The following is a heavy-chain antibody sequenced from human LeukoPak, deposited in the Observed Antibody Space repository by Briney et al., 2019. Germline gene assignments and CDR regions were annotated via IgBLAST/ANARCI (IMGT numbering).Heavy chain of an antibody. CDR3: AKGAEIDH. J-gene: IGHJ4*02. Sequence: AGGSLRLSCAASGFTFNNFAMSWVRQAPGKGPEWLSAMTGPADTTYYAESVKGRFTISRDYSKSMVYLQMTSLRVDDTAIYYCAKGAEIDHWGQGTLVTVSS. CDR1: GFTFNNFA. V-gene: IGHV3-23*01. CDR2: MTGPADTT.